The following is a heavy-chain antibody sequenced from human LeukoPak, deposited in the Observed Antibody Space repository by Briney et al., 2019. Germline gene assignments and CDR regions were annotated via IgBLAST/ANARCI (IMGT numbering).Heavy chain of an antibody. CDR2: INSDGSST. J-gene: IGHJ4*02. CDR3: ASEATVATIESIDY. Sequence: GGSLRLSCAASGFTFSSYWMHWVRHAPGKGLVWVSRINSDGSSTSYADSVKGRFTISRDDAKNTLYLQMNSLRAEDTAVYYCASEATVATIESIDYWGQGTLVTVSS. CDR1: GFTFSSYW. V-gene: IGHV3-74*01. D-gene: IGHD5-12*01.